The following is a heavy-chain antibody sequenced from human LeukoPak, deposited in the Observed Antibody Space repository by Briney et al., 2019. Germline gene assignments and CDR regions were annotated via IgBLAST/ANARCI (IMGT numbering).Heavy chain of an antibody. Sequence: TGESLKISCKGSGYSFTSYWTGWVRQMPGKGLEWMGIIYPGDSDTRYSPSFQGQVTISADKSISTAYLQWSSLKASDTAMYYCARPPTMYSSGWYADDYWGQGTLVTVSS. CDR1: GYSFTSYW. V-gene: IGHV5-51*01. CDR2: IYPGDSDT. D-gene: IGHD6-19*01. CDR3: ARPPTMYSSGWYADDY. J-gene: IGHJ4*02.